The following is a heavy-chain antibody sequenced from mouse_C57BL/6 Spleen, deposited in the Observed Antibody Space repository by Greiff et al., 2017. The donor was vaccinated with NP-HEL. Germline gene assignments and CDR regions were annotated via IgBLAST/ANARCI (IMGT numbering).Heavy chain of an antibody. D-gene: IGHD1-1*01. V-gene: IGHV1-81*01. CDR3: ARSFSTTEGYFDV. CDR2: IYPRSGNT. J-gene: IGHJ1*03. CDR1: GYTFTSYG. Sequence: VQLQQSGAELARPGASVKLSCKASGYTFTSYGISWVKQRTGQGLEWIGEIYPRSGNTYYNEKFKGKATLTADKSSSTAYMELRSLTSEDSAVYFCARSFSTTEGYFDVWGTGTTVTVSS.